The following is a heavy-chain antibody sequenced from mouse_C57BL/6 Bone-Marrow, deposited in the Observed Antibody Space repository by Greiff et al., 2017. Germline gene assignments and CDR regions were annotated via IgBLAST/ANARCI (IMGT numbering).Heavy chain of an antibody. CDR3: ARGAWAMDY. CDR1: GYTFTDYY. CDR2: INPYNGGT. Sequence: EVQLQESGPVLVKPGASVKMSCKASGYTFTDYYMNWVKQSHGKSLEWIGVINPYNGGTSYNQKFKGKATLTVDKSSSTAYMELNSLTSEDSAVYYCARGAWAMDYWGQGTSVTVSS. V-gene: IGHV1-19*01. J-gene: IGHJ4*01.